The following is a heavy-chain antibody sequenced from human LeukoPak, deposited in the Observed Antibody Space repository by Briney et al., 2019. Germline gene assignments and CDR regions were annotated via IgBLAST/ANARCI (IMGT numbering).Heavy chain of an antibody. D-gene: IGHD5-18*01. CDR3: ARADTATNAYEYFDL. CDR1: GGTFSSYA. J-gene: IGHJ2*01. CDR2: IIPILGIA. V-gene: IGHV1-69*04. Sequence: GASVKVSCKTSGGTFSSYAISWVRQAPGQGLEWMGRIIPILGIANYAQKFQGRVTITADKSTSTAYMELSSLRSEDTAVYYCARADTATNAYEYFDLWGRGTLVTVSS.